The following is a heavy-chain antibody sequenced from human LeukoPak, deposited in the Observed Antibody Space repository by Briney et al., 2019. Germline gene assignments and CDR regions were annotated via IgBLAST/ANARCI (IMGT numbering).Heavy chain of an antibody. CDR2: IYYSGST. J-gene: IGHJ4*02. D-gene: IGHD3-22*01. V-gene: IGHV4-39*01. CDR1: GGSISSSSYY. Sequence: PSETLSLTCTVSGGSISSSSYYWGWIRQPPGKGLEWIGSIYYSGSTYYNPSLKSRVTISVDTSKNQFSLKLSSVTAAGTAVYYCARLGYYDPDYWGQGTLVTVSS. CDR3: ARLGYYDPDY.